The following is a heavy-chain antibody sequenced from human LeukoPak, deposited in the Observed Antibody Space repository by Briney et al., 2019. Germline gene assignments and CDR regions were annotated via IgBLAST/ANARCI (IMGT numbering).Heavy chain of an antibody. J-gene: IGHJ4*02. Sequence: GSSVKVSCKASGGTFSNYAISWVRQAPGQGLEWMGRIIPIFGTANYAQKFQGRVTITTDESTSTAYMELSSLRSEDTAVYYCARDPFPGQWLVLGYFDYWGQGTLVTVSS. CDR3: ARDPFPGQWLVLGYFDY. V-gene: IGHV1-69*05. D-gene: IGHD6-19*01. CDR2: IIPIFGTA. CDR1: GGTFSNYA.